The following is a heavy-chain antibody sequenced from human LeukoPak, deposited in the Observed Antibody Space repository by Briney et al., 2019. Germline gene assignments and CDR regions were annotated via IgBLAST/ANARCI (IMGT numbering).Heavy chain of an antibody. Sequence: GASVKVSFKASGYTFTSYDINWVRQATGQGLEWMGWMNPNSGNTGYAQQFQGRATMTRNTSISTAYMELSSLRSEDTAVYYCARGLDTAMARDDAFDIWGQGTMVTVSS. V-gene: IGHV1-8*01. J-gene: IGHJ3*02. CDR2: MNPNSGNT. D-gene: IGHD5-18*01. CDR3: ARGLDTAMARDDAFDI. CDR1: GYTFTSYD.